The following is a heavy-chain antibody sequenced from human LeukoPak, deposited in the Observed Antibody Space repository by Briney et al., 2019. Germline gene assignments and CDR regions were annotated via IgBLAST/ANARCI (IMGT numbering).Heavy chain of an antibody. J-gene: IGHJ5*02. Sequence: ASVKVSCKASGYTFTSYGISWVRQAPGQGLEWMGWISAYNGNTNYAQKLQGRVTITTDTSTSTAYMELRSLRSDDTAVYYCARIPSCKSSGGSCYVQVHWFDPWGQGTLVTVSS. D-gene: IGHD2-15*01. CDR1: GYTFTSYG. CDR2: ISAYNGNT. CDR3: ARIPSCKSSGGSCYVQVHWFDP. V-gene: IGHV1-18*01.